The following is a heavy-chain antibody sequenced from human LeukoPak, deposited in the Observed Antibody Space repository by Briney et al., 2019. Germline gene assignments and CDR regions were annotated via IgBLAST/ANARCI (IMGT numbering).Heavy chain of an antibody. V-gene: IGHV3-74*01. CDR3: ARSQFDY. Sequence: GGSLRLSCAASGFAFSSYWMLWVRQPPGKGLVWVSRINGDGSITTHADSVKGRFTISRDNTKNILYLEMNSLRAEDTAIYYCARSQFDYWGQGILVTVSS. J-gene: IGHJ4*02. CDR1: GFAFSSYW. CDR2: INGDGSIT.